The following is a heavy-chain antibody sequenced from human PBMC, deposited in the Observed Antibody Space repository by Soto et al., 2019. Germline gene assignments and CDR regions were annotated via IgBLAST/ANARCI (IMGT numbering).Heavy chain of an antibody. CDR3: ARGATMVRGKNWFDP. V-gene: IGHV4-30-2*01. Sequence: SETLSLTCAVSGGSISSGGYSWSWIRQPPGKGLEWIGYIYHSGSTYYNPSLKSRVTISVDRSKSQFSLKLSSVTAADTAVYYCARGATMVRGKNWFDPWGQGTLVTVSS. CDR2: IYHSGST. CDR1: GGSISSGGYS. J-gene: IGHJ5*02. D-gene: IGHD3-10*01.